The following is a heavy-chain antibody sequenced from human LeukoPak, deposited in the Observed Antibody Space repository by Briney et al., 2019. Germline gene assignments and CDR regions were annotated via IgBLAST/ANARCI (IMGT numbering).Heavy chain of an antibody. Sequence: GGSLRLSCAASGFTFSSYSMNWVRQAPGKGLEWVSYISSSSSTIYYADSVKGRFTISRDNAKNSLYLQMNSLRAEDTAVYYCARDRTYYYDSSGYYVGDDAFDIWGQGTMVTVSS. D-gene: IGHD3-22*01. CDR2: ISSSSSTI. CDR1: GFTFSSYS. J-gene: IGHJ3*02. V-gene: IGHV3-48*01. CDR3: ARDRTYYYDSSGYYVGDDAFDI.